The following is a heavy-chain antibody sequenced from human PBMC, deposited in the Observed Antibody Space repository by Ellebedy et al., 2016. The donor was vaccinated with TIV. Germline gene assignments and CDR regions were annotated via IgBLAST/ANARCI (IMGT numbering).Heavy chain of an antibody. CDR2: IYYSGST. CDR1: GGSVSSGSYY. D-gene: IGHD1-26*01. Sequence: MPSETLSLTCTVSGGSVSSGSYYRSWIRQPPGKGLEWIGYIYYSGSTNYNPSLKSRVTISVDTSKNQFSLKLSSVTAADTAVYYCARCPRVGSGRCWYFDLWGRGTLVTVSS. V-gene: IGHV4-61*01. J-gene: IGHJ2*01. CDR3: ARCPRVGSGRCWYFDL.